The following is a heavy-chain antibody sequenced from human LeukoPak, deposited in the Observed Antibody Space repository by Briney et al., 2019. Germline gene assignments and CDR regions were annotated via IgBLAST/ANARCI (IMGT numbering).Heavy chain of an antibody. Sequence: ASVKVSCKASGYTFTSYYMHWVRQAPGQGLEWLGIINPSGGSTSYAQKFQGRVTMTRDMSTSTVYMELSSLRSEDTAVYYCAREAYCSSTSCTDASADYWGPGTLVTVSS. CDR3: AREAYCSSTSCTDASADY. CDR1: GYTFTSYY. D-gene: IGHD2-2*01. J-gene: IGHJ4*02. V-gene: IGHV1-46*01. CDR2: INPSGGST.